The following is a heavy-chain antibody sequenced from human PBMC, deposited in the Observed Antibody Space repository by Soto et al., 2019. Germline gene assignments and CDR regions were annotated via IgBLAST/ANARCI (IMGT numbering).Heavy chain of an antibody. D-gene: IGHD3-10*01. V-gene: IGHV3-74*01. J-gene: IGHJ4*02. CDR2: VDSYGSTT. CDR3: ARGGLHAYYQDN. CDR1: GFTFSNYW. Sequence: EVQLVESGGGLVQPGGSLILSCAASGFTFSNYWMHWVRQAPGAGLVWVSRVDSYGSTTNYADSVKGRFTVSRDNARNTLYLQMNSLRAEETAIYYCARGGLHAYYQDNWGQGILVTVSS.